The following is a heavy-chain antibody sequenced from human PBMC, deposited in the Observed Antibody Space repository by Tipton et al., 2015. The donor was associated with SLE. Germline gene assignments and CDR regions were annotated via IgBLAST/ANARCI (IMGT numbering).Heavy chain of an antibody. V-gene: IGHV3-66*02. Sequence: SLRLSCAASGFTFSSYWMSWVRQAPGKGLEWVSVIYSGGSTYYADSVKGRFTISRDNSKNTLYLQMNSLRAEDTAVYYCARAPTKATSGWYYFDYWGQGTLVTVSS. CDR3: ARAPTKATSGWYYFDY. CDR1: GFTFSSYW. J-gene: IGHJ4*02. D-gene: IGHD6-19*01. CDR2: IYSGGST.